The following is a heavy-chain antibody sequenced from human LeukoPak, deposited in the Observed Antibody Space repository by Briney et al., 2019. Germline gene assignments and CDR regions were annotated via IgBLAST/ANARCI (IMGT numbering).Heavy chain of an antibody. Sequence: PGGSLRLSCAASGFTFSSYAMSWVRQAPGKGLEWVSAISGSGGSTYYADSVKGRFTISRDNSKNTLYLQMNSLRAEDTAVYYCAKELPRRNSGSYRGNFDYWGQGTLVTVSS. CDR2: ISGSGGST. D-gene: IGHD1-26*01. CDR1: GFTFSSYA. V-gene: IGHV3-23*01. CDR3: AKELPRRNSGSYRGNFDY. J-gene: IGHJ4*02.